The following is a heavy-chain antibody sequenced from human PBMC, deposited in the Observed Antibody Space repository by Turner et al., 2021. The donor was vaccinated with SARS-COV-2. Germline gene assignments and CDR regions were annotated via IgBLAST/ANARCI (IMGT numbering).Heavy chain of an antibody. CDR2: IKQDGSEK. CDR3: AREESGSFGAYGMDV. CDR1: GFTFSSYW. Sequence: EVQLVESGGGLVQPGGSLRLSCAASGFTFSSYWMNWVRQAPGKGLEWVANIKQDGSEKYYVDSGKGRFTNSRDNAKNSLYLQMNSLRAEDTAVYYCAREESGSFGAYGMDVWGQGTTVTVSS. D-gene: IGHD2-15*01. J-gene: IGHJ6*02. V-gene: IGHV3-7*03.